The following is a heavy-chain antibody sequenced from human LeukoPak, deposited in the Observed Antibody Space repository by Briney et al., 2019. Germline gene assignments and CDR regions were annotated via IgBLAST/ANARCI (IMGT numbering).Heavy chain of an antibody. V-gene: IGHV4-38-2*02. J-gene: IGHJ4*02. D-gene: IGHD3-9*01. CDR1: GYSTSSGYC. CDR2: LCQSGSS. Sequence: PSETLSLTCTVSGYSTSSGYCWGWVRQPPGKGLEYIGTLCQSGSSYSNPSLQSRVTISTDTSRNQFSLTLTSVTAADTAIYCGRIDWVFDYWGQGALVTVSS. CDR3: GRIDWVFDY.